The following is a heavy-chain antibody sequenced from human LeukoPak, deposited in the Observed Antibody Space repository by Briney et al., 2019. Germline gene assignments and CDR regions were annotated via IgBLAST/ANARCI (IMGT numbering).Heavy chain of an antibody. D-gene: IGHD4-11*01. CDR2: IYHSGST. V-gene: IGHV4-38-2*01. J-gene: IGHJ4*02. CDR3: ARRYSNYFFDY. CDR1: GYSITSGYY. Sequence: SQTLSLTCAVSGYSITSGYYWAWIRQPPGKGLEWIGNIYHSGSTYYNPSLKSRVTISVDTSKDQFSLRLSSVTAADTAVYYCARRYSNYFFDYWGQGTLVTVSS.